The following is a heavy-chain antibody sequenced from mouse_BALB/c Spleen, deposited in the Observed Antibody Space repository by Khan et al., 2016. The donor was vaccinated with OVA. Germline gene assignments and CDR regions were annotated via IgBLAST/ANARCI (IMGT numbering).Heavy chain of an antibody. J-gene: IGHJ2*01. CDR3: ARVYGGDFDY. D-gene: IGHD1-1*01. CDR2: ISYSGNP. V-gene: IGHV3-2*02. Sequence: EVKLLESGPGLVKPSQSLSLTCTVTGYSIPSDYAWNWIRQFPGNKLEWMGFISYSGNPNYNPSLKSRISITRDTTKNQFFLQLNSVTIEDTATYYCARVYGGDFDYWGQGTTLTVSS. CDR1: GYSIPSDYA.